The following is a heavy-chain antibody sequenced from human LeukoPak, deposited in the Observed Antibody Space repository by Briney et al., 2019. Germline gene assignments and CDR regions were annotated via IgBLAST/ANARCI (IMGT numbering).Heavy chain of an antibody. V-gene: IGHV1-3*01. D-gene: IGHD3-22*01. J-gene: IGHJ5*02. CDR1: GYTITNYA. Sequence: ASVKVSCKASGYTITNYAMHWVRQAPGQRLEWMGWINAGNGNTKCSQKFQGRVTITRATSATTAYMELSSLRSEDTAVYYCAXDPTYYYDSSDYYGNWFDPWGQGTLVTVSS. CDR2: INAGNGNT. CDR3: AXDPTYYYDSSDYYGNWFDP.